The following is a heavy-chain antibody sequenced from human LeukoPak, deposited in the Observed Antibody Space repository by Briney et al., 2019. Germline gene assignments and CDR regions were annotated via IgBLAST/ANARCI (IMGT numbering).Heavy chain of an antibody. J-gene: IGHJ6*03. Sequence: TGGSLRLSCAASGFTFSSYSMNWVRQAPGKGLEWVSSISSSSSYIYYVDSVKGRFTISRDNAKNSLYLQMNSLRVEDTAVYYCARSGDNYYYHYMDVWGKGTTVTVSS. D-gene: IGHD1-26*01. CDR3: ARSGDNYYYHYMDV. CDR2: ISSSSSYI. V-gene: IGHV3-21*01. CDR1: GFTFSSYS.